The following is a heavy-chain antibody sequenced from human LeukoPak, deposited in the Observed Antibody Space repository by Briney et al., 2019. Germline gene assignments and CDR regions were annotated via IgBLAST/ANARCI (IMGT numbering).Heavy chain of an antibody. CDR3: AKDIGGVSTLENPYSSSSLFYYYYYMDV. D-gene: IGHD6-6*01. CDR1: GFTFDDYA. J-gene: IGHJ6*03. CDR2: ISWNSGSI. Sequence: PGRSLRLSCAASGFTFDDYAMHWVRQAPGKGLEWVSGISWNSGSIGYADSVKGRFTISRDNAKNSLYLQMNSLRAEDTALYYYAKDIGGVSTLENPYSSSSLFYYYYYMDVWGKGTTVTVSS. V-gene: IGHV3-9*01.